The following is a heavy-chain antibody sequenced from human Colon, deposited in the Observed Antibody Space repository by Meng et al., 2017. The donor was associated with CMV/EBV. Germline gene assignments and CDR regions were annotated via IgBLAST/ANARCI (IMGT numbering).Heavy chain of an antibody. CDR3: ARTGEYSYDLDY. CDR2: IWYDGSTK. J-gene: IGHJ4*02. D-gene: IGHD5-18*01. V-gene: IGHV3-33*01. Sequence: CKASGFTFSRYGMHWFRQAPGKGLEWVAVIWYDGSTKYYAASVKGRFTISRDNSKNTLYLQMNSLRAEDTAVYYCARTGEYSYDLDYWGQGTLVTVSS. CDR1: GFTFSRYG.